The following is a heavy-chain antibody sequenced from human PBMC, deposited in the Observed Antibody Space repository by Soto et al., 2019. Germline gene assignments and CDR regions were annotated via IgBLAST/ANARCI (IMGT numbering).Heavy chain of an antibody. CDR1: GGSFSGYY. Sequence: PSETLSLTCAVYGGSFSGYYWSWIRQPPGKGLEWIGEINHSGSTNYNPSLKSRVTISVDTSKNQFSLKLSSVTAADTAVYYCASGIVVEPAAMRQRGMXVWGQGTTVXVSS. D-gene: IGHD2-2*01. J-gene: IGHJ6*02. V-gene: IGHV4-34*01. CDR2: INHSGST. CDR3: ASGIVVEPAAMRQRGMXV.